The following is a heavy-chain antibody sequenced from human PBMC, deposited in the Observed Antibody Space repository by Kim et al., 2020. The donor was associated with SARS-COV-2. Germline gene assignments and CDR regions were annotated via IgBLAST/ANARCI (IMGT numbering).Heavy chain of an antibody. Sequence: PESVKGRFTISRDKSKNTLYLQMNSVRAEDTAVYYCARTGSGSYFGWFDPWGQGTLVTVSS. V-gene: IGHV3-30*01. CDR3: ARTGSGSYFGWFDP. J-gene: IGHJ5*02. D-gene: IGHD1-26*01.